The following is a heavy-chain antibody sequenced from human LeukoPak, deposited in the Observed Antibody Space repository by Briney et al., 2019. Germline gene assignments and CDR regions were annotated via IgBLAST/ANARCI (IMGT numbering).Heavy chain of an antibody. V-gene: IGHV3-23*01. J-gene: IGHJ5*02. CDR3: AKGSSGYFADL. CDR2: ISNDDGGT. D-gene: IGHD3-22*01. Sequence: GGFLRLSCTASGFIFNNFGLMWVRQAPGKGLEWVSAISNDDGGTTYADFVKGRFTISRDNSKNTLFLQMNSLRAEDTALYYCAKGSSGYFADLWGQGTLVTVSS. CDR1: GFIFNNFG.